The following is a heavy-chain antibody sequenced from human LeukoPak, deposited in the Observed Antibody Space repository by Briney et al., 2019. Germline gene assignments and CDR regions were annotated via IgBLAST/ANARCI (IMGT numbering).Heavy chain of an antibody. CDR3: ASSPILSRFDY. CDR2: IYSGGST. V-gene: IGHV3-53*01. Sequence: GGSLRPSCAASGFTVSSNYMSWVRQAPGKGLEWVSVIYSGGSTYYADSVKGRFTISRDNSKNTLYLQMNSLRAEDTAVYYCASSPILSRFDYWGQGTLVTVSS. D-gene: IGHD3-3*01. J-gene: IGHJ4*02. CDR1: GFTVSSNY.